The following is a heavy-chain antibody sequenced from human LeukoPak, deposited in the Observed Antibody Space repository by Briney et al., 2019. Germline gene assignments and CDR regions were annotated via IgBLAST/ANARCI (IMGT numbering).Heavy chain of an antibody. CDR2: ISDGGSTT. D-gene: IGHD3-22*01. CDR1: GFTFSSYW. CDR3: SRSAYYDGSGNYYDY. J-gene: IGHJ4*02. Sequence: RGSLRLSCAASGFTFSSYWMHWVRQAPGRGLVWVSRISDGGSTTTYADSVKGRFTISRDNAKNTLYLQMNGLRAEDTAVYYCSRSAYYDGSGNYYDYWGQGTLVTVSS. V-gene: IGHV3-74*01.